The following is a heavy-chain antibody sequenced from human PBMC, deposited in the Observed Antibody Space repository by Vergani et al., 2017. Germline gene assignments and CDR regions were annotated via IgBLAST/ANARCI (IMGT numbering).Heavy chain of an antibody. Sequence: EVQLVESGGGLVQPGGSLRLSCAASGFIFSHYWMSWVRQAPGKGLEWVANINQDGSEKYYVDSVKGRFTISRDNGKNSLYLQMNSLRAEDTALYYCARINYYGSSGYSLTRWHNWFDPWGQGTLITFSS. CDR2: INQDGSEK. J-gene: IGHJ5*02. CDR3: ARINYYGSSGYSLTRWHNWFDP. D-gene: IGHD3-22*01. CDR1: GFIFSHYW. V-gene: IGHV3-7*01.